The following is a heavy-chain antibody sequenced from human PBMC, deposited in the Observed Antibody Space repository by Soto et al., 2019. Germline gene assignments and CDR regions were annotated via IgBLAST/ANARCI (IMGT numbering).Heavy chain of an antibody. Sequence: HVQLVQSGGEVKKPGASVKVSCNTSGYTFNTYFITWVRQAPGQGLEWMGWISPHNGNTNYAEKFQGRVTMTADTITKTAYMDLRHLRIDDKAVYYCARDTGNSFDYWGQGTPVTVSS. CDR2: ISPHNGNT. V-gene: IGHV1-18*01. CDR3: ARDTGNSFDY. J-gene: IGHJ4*02. CDR1: GYTFNTYF.